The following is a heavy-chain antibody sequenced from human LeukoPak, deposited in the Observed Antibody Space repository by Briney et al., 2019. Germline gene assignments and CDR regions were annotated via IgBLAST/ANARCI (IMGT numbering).Heavy chain of an antibody. Sequence: GGSLRLSCAVSGFTFSNTWMSWVRKAPGKGLEWVGRIKSKTDVGTTDYAAPVKGRFTISRDDSKNTLYLQMNSLKTEDTAVYYCTTERVVAAAGTYYWGQGTLVTVSS. CDR1: GFTFSNTW. CDR2: IKSKTDVGTT. V-gene: IGHV3-15*01. D-gene: IGHD6-13*01. CDR3: TTERVVAAAGTYY. J-gene: IGHJ4*02.